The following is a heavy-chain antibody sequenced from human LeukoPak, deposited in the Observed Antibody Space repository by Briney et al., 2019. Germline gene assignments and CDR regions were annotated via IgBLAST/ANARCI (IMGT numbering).Heavy chain of an antibody. Sequence: SETLSLTCTVSGGSISSYYWSWLRQPPGKGLEWIGYIYYSGSTNYNPSLKSRVTISVDTSKNQFSLKLSSVTAADTAVYYCARLYYYDSSGYGAFDIWGQGTMVTVSS. CDR3: ARLYYYDSSGYGAFDI. D-gene: IGHD3-22*01. V-gene: IGHV4-59*08. CDR2: IYYSGST. J-gene: IGHJ3*02. CDR1: GGSISSYY.